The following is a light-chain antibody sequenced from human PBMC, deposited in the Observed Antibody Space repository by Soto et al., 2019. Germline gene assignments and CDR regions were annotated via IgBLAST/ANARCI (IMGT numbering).Light chain of an antibody. CDR3: HQYYSTPWT. V-gene: IGKV4-1*01. J-gene: IGKJ1*01. Sequence: DIVMTQSPDSLAVSLGERATINCESSQSVLYSSNDKNFLTWYQQKPGQPPKLLIYWASTRESGVPDRFSGSGSGTDFTLTINNLQAEDVAVYYCHQYYSTPWTFGQGTKVEIK. CDR1: QSVLYSSNDKNF. CDR2: WAS.